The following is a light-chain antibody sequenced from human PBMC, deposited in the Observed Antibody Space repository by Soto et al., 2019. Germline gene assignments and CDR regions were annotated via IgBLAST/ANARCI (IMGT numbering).Light chain of an antibody. Sequence: EIVLTQSPAILSLSPGERATLSCRASQSVSSSLAWYQQKPGQAPRLLIYDTFNRATDIPPRFSGSGSGTDFTLTISSLEPEDFAVYYCQQRTNWRIIFRQGTRLDIK. CDR1: QSVSSS. CDR3: QQRTNWRII. J-gene: IGKJ5*01. V-gene: IGKV3-11*01. CDR2: DTF.